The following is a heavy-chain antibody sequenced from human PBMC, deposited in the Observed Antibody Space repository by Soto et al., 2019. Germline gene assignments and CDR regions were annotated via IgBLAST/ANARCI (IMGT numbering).Heavy chain of an antibody. CDR3: ARGHYYDSTGYYGGYNCFDP. D-gene: IGHD3-22*01. V-gene: IGHV1-2*04. J-gene: IGHJ5*02. Sequence: QVQLVQSGAEVKKPGASVKISCKASGYTFTGYYLHWVRQAPGQGLEWMGWINPNSGATNYAQKFQGWVTMTRDTSISTAYMELSSLRSDDTAVYYCARGHYYDSTGYYGGYNCFDPWGQGTLVTVSS. CDR1: GYTFTGYY. CDR2: INPNSGAT.